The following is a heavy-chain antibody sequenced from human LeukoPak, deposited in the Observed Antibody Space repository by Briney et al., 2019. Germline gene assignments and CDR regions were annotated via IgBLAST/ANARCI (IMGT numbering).Heavy chain of an antibody. D-gene: IGHD5-18*01. V-gene: IGHV3-21*01. CDR3: ARPYDTARADY. J-gene: IGHJ4*02. CDR1: GFTFSSYA. CDR2: ISSSSSYI. Sequence: PGGSLRLSCAASGFTFSSYAMSWVRQAPGKGLEWVSSISSSSSYIYYADSVKGRFTISRDNAKNSLYLQMNSLRAEDTAVYYCARPYDTARADYWGQGTLVTVSS.